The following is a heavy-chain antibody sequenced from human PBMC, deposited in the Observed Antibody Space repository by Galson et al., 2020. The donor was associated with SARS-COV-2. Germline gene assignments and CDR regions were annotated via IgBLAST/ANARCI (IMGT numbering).Heavy chain of an antibody. J-gene: IGHJ1*01. Sequence: SETLSLTCAVYGGSFRGYYWTWVRQPPGKGLEWIGSIYYSGSTNHSPSLNSRVSLSIDTSKNQFSLKLNSVTAADTAVYYCARGSGSYYYFHKWGQGTLVTASS. CDR1: GGSFRGYY. D-gene: IGHD3-10*01. CDR2: IYYSGST. CDR3: ARGSGSYYYFHK. V-gene: IGHV4-34*01.